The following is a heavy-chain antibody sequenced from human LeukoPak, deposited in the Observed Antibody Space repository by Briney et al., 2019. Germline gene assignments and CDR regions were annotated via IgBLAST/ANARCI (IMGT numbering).Heavy chain of an antibody. J-gene: IGHJ6*02. CDR3: AGDKRDITMVRGVIDNYYYYGMDV. CDR1: GGSFSGYY. D-gene: IGHD3-10*01. Sequence: SETLSLTCAVYGGSFSGYYWSWVRQSPGKGLEWIGEIYHSGTTNYNPSLKSRVTISVDKSKNQFSLKLSSVTAADTAVYYCAGDKRDITMVRGVIDNYYYYGMDVWGQGTTVTVSS. CDR2: IYHSGTT. V-gene: IGHV4-34*01.